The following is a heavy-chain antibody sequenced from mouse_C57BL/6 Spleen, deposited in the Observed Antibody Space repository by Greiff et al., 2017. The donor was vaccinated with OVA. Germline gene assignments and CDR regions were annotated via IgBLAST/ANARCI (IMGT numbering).Heavy chain of an antibody. CDR3: AVTGTGGYYFDY. CDR2: INPSNGGT. D-gene: IGHD4-1*01. V-gene: IGHV1-53*01. CDR1: GYTFTSYW. Sequence: QVQLQQPGTELVKPGASVKLTCKASGYTFTSYWMHWVKQRPGQGLEWIGNINPSNGGTNYNEKFKSKATLTVDKSSSTAYMQLSSLTSEDSAVYYCAVTGTGGYYFDYWGQGTTLTVSS. J-gene: IGHJ2*01.